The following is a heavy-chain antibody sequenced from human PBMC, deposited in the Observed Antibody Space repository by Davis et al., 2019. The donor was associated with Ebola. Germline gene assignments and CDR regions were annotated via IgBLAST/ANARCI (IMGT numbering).Heavy chain of an antibody. Sequence: PGGSLRLSCAASGFTFSDYYMSWIRQAPGQGLEWISYIGPTGTTIYYTDSVKGRFTISRDNAKNSLYLQMNSLRAEDTAVYYCARREAGSNWSVDYWGQGTLVTVSS. CDR1: GFTFSDYY. J-gene: IGHJ4*02. D-gene: IGHD6-13*01. CDR2: IGPTGTTI. V-gene: IGHV3-11*01. CDR3: ARREAGSNWSVDY.